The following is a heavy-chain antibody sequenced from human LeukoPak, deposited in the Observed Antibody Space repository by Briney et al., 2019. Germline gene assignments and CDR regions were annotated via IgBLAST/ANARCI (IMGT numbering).Heavy chain of an antibody. CDR1: GYTFTNYY. D-gene: IGHD4-17*01. Sequence: ASVKVSCKASGYTFTNYYIHWVRQAPGQRLEWMGMINPSGGSTSYAQKFQGRVTMTRDTSTSTVYMELSSLRSEDTAVYYCARPPLDYGDNYFDYWGQGTLVSASS. J-gene: IGHJ4*02. V-gene: IGHV1-46*01. CDR2: INPSGGST. CDR3: ARPPLDYGDNYFDY.